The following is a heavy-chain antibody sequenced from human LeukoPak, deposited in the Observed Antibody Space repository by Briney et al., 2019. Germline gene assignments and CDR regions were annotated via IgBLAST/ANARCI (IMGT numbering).Heavy chain of an antibody. Sequence: SETLSLTCTVSGGSISSSSYYWGWIRQPPGKGLEWIGSIYYSGSTYYSPSLKSRVTISVDTSKNQFSLKLSSVTAADTAVYYCASMVQGPFDYWGQGTLVTVSS. CDR3: ASMVQGPFDY. CDR1: GGSISSSSYY. J-gene: IGHJ4*02. V-gene: IGHV4-39*01. CDR2: IYYSGST. D-gene: IGHD3-10*01.